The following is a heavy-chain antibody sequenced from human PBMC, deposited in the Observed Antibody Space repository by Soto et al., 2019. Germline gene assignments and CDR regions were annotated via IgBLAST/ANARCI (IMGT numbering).Heavy chain of an antibody. CDR3: ASLWFGETYFDY. D-gene: IGHD3-10*01. Sequence: GASVKVSCKASGYTFSSYYMHWVRQAPGQGLEWVGIINPSGGSTSYAQKFQGRVTMTRDTSTSTVYMELSSLRSEDTAVYYCASLWFGETYFDYWGQGTLVTVS. J-gene: IGHJ4*02. V-gene: IGHV1-46*03. CDR1: GYTFSSYY. CDR2: INPSGGST.